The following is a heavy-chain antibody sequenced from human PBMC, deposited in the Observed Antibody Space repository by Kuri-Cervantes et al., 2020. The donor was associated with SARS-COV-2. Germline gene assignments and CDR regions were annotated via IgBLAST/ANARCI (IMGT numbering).Heavy chain of an antibody. Sequence: ASVKVSCKASGYTFTSYGISWVRQAPGQGLEWMGWISAYNGNTNYAQKLQGRVTMTTDTSTSTAYMELRSLRSDDTAVYYCARDARFGGSYHDDAFDIWGQGTMVTVSS. CDR1: GYTFTSYG. CDR2: ISAYNGNT. D-gene: IGHD1-26*01. J-gene: IGHJ3*02. CDR3: ARDARFGGSYHDDAFDI. V-gene: IGHV1-18*01.